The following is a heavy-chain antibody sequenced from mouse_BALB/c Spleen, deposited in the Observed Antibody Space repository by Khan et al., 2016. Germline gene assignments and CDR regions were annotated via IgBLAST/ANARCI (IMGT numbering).Heavy chain of an antibody. CDR3: ARYRYYYGSSRYFDV. CDR2: INTYSGES. J-gene: IGHJ1*01. CDR1: GYTFTNYG. Sequence: QIQLVQSGPELKKPGKTVKISCKASGYTFTNYGMNWVKLAPGKGLKWMGWINTYSGESTYADDFKGRFAFSLETSANTAYLQINNLKNEDTATDFCARYRYYYGSSRYFDVWGAGTTVTVSS. D-gene: IGHD1-1*01. V-gene: IGHV9-3-1*01.